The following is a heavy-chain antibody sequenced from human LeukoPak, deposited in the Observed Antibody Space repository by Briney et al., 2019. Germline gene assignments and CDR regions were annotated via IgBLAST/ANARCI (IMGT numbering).Heavy chain of an antibody. D-gene: IGHD3-10*01. J-gene: IGHJ4*02. CDR1: GYTFTGYY. V-gene: IGHV1-2*06. Sequence: ASVKVSCKASGYTFTGYYMHWVRQAPGQGLEWMGRINPNSGGTNYAQKFQGRVTMTRDTSISTAYMELSRLRSDDTAVYYCASLCYGSGSYGRYNPPFDYWGQGTLVTVSS. CDR2: INPNSGGT. CDR3: ASLCYGSGSYGRYNPPFDY.